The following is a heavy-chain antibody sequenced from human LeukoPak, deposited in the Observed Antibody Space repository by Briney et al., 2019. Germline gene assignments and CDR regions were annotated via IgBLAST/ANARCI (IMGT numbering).Heavy chain of an antibody. J-gene: IGHJ5*02. CDR2: INHSGST. CDR1: GGSFSGYY. V-gene: IGHV4-34*01. D-gene: IGHD2-21*02. CDR3: ARRGLDCGGDCPSWFDP. Sequence: PSETLSLTCAVYGGSFSGYYWSWIRQPPVKGLEWIGEINHSGSTNYNPSLKSRVTISVDTSKNQFSLKLSSVTAADTAVYYCARRGLDCGGDCPSWFDPWGQGTLVTVSS.